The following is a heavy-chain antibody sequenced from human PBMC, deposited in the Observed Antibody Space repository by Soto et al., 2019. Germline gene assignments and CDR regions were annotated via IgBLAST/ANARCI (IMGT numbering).Heavy chain of an antibody. CDR2: IWYDGSNK. CDR1: GFTFSGHA. D-gene: IGHD6-19*01. V-gene: IGHV3-33*01. J-gene: IGHJ6*02. CDR3: ARDGQGLAPYALDV. Sequence: QAPLVESGGGVAQPGRSLRLSCTVSGFTFSGHAMHWVRQAPGKGLEWVTQIWYDGSNKYYAESVKGRFTISRDNSKNTLYLQMNSLRVEDTAVYYCARDGQGLAPYALDVWGQGTSVTVSS.